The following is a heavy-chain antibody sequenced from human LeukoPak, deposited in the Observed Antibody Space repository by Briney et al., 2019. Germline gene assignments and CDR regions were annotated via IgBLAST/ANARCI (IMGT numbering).Heavy chain of an antibody. J-gene: IGHJ4*02. CDR3: ARSSGYPFFDY. D-gene: IGHD3-22*01. CDR2: ISYDGSHK. V-gene: IGHV3-30*04. Sequence: PGGSLRLSCAASGFTFSSYTMHWVRQAPGKGLEWVASISYDGSHKYYADSVKGRFTSSRDNAKNSVYLQMNSLRAEDTAVYYCARSSGYPFFDYWGQGTLVTVSS. CDR1: GFTFSSYT.